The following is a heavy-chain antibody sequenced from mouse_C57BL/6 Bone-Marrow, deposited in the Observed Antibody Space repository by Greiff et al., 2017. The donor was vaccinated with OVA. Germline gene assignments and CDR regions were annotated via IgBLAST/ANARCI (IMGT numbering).Heavy chain of an antibody. CDR3: ARVRSYAMDY. V-gene: IGHV5-16*01. CDR1: GFTFSDYY. CDR2: INYDGSST. Sequence: EVQRVESEGGLVQPGSSMKLSCTASGFTFSDYYMAWVRQVPEKGLEWVANINYDGSSTYYLDSLKSRFIISRDNAKNILYLQMSSLKSEDTATYYCARVRSYAMDYWGQGTSVTVSS. J-gene: IGHJ4*01.